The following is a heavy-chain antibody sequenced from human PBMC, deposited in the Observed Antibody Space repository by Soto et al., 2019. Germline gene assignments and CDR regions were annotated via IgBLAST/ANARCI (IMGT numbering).Heavy chain of an antibody. V-gene: IGHV3-7*01. J-gene: IGHJ4*02. Sequence: GGSLRLSCAASGFTFSSYWMSWVRQAPGKGLEWVANIKQDGSEKYYVDAVKGRFTIARDNAKNSLYLQRNSLRAEDMAVYYCARDRMTGPTYFDYWGQGTLVTVSS. CDR1: GFTFSSYW. CDR3: ARDRMTGPTYFDY. CDR2: IKQDGSEK. D-gene: IGHD1-7*01.